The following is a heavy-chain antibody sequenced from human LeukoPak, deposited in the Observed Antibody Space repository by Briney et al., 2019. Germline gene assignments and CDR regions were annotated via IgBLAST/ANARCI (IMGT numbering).Heavy chain of an antibody. D-gene: IGHD6-13*01. Sequence: SETLSLTCAVYGGSFSGYYWSWIRQPPGKGLEWRGEINHSGSTNYNPSLKSRVTISVDASKNQSSLKLSSVTAADTAVYYCARDPSGYSSSWYRNWGQGTLVTVSS. CDR1: GGSFSGYY. CDR2: INHSGST. CDR3: ARDPSGYSSSWYRN. V-gene: IGHV4-34*01. J-gene: IGHJ4*02.